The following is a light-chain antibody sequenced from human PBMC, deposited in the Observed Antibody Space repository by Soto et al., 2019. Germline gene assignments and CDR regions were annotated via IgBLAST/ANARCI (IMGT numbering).Light chain of an antibody. J-gene: IGKJ2*01. Sequence: DIPMTQYPSTLSASVGERVTITCRASQILNNRLSWYQQKPGKAPHLLISGAFNLQSGVPYRCGGGGSGTDFTLTISSLQPEDFATYYCQQSYITLYSFGQGTRLEIK. CDR3: QQSYITLYS. V-gene: IGKV1-39*01. CDR1: QILNNR. CDR2: GAF.